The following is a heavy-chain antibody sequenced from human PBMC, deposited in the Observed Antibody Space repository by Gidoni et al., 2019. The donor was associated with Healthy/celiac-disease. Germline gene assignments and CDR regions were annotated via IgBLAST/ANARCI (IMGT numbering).Heavy chain of an antibody. D-gene: IGHD2-2*01. CDR2: NSGGT. J-gene: IGHJ5*02. Sequence: NSGGTNYAQKFQGWVTMTRDTSISTAYMELSRLRSDDTAVYYCARGVQEDIVVVPAAGGGWFDPWGQGTLVTVSS. CDR3: ARGVQEDIVVVPAAGGGWFDP. V-gene: IGHV1-2*04.